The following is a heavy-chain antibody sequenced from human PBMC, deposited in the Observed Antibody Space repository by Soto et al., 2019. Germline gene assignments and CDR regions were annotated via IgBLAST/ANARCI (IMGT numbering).Heavy chain of an antibody. D-gene: IGHD3-16*02. V-gene: IGHV1-2*04. J-gene: IGHJ3*02. CDR2: INPNSGGT. CDR1: GYTFTGYY. CDR3: EREGSYRPHDAFDI. Sequence: ASVKVSFKASGYTFTGYYMHWVRQAPGQGLEWMGWINPNSGGTNYAQKFQGWVTMTRDTSISTAYMELSRLRSDDTAVYYCEREGSYRPHDAFDIWVQGKMVTVSS.